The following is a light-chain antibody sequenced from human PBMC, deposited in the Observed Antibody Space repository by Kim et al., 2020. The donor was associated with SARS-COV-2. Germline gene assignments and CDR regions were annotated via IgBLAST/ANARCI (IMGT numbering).Light chain of an antibody. CDR1: QSVSSNY. CDR3: QQYGSSPYT. J-gene: IGKJ2*01. CDR2: GAS. Sequence: EIVLTQSPGTLSLSPGERATLSCRASQSVSSNYFAWYQQTPGQAPRLLVYGASTRPAGIPDRFTGSGSGTDFTLTIIRLEPEDFAVYYCQQYGSSPYTFGHGTKLEI. V-gene: IGKV3-20*01.